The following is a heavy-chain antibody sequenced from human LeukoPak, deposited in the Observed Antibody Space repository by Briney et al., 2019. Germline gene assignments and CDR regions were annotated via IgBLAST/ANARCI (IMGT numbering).Heavy chain of an antibody. V-gene: IGHV4-59*08. D-gene: IGHD3-22*01. CDR1: GGSISSYY. J-gene: IGHJ4*02. CDR3: ARHEIGDSSGYS. CDR2: IYYSGST. Sequence: SETLSLTCTVSGGSISSYYWSWIRQPPGKGLEWIGYIYYSGSTNYNPSLKSRVTISVDTSKNQFSLKLSSVTAADTAVYYCARHEIGDSSGYSWGQGTLVTVSS.